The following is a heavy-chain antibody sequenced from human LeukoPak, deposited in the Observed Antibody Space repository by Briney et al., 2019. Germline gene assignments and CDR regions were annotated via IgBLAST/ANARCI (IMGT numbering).Heavy chain of an antibody. CDR1: GFTFGTYA. CDR3: AKARGNPWPSYYFDY. D-gene: IGHD1-14*01. CDR2: IGGSGVT. Sequence: GGSLRLSCAASGFTFGTYAMNWVRQAPGKGLEWVSGIGGSGVTYYADSVKGRFTMSRDNSQNTLFLQMNSLRVEDTAVYYCAKARGNPWPSYYFDYWGQGTLVTVSS. V-gene: IGHV3-23*01. J-gene: IGHJ4*02.